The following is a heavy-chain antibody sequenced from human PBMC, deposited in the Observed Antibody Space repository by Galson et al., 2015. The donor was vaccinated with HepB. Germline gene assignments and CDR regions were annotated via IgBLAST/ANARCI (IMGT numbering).Heavy chain of an antibody. V-gene: IGHV3-48*02. D-gene: IGHD4-17*01. Sequence: SLRLSCAASGFTFSSYSMNWVRQAPGKGLEWVSYISSSSSTIYYADSVKGRFTISRDNAKNSLYLQMNSLRDEDTAVYYCARVLSLRTPVPPQYWGQGTLVTVSS. CDR1: GFTFSSYS. J-gene: IGHJ4*02. CDR3: ARVLSLRTPVPPQY. CDR2: ISSSSSTI.